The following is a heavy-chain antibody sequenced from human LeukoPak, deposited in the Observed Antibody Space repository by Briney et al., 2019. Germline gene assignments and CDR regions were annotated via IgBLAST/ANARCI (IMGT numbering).Heavy chain of an antibody. CDR2: INHSGST. D-gene: IGHD3-10*01. J-gene: IGHJ3*02. CDR3: ARDRRITMVRGVIRDAFDI. CDR1: GGSFSGYY. V-gene: IGHV4-34*01. Sequence: SETLSLTCAVYGGSFSGYYWSWIRQPPGKGLEWIGEINHSGSTNYNPSLKSRVTISVDTSKNQFSLELSSVTAADTAVYYCARDRRITMVRGVIRDAFDIWGQGTMVTVSS.